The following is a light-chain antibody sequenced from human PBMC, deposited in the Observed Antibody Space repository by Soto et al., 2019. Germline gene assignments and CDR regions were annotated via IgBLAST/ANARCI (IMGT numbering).Light chain of an antibody. CDR2: KVS. CDR1: QSLVYSDGNTY. Sequence: DVVMTQSPLSLPVTLGPPTSISCRSSQSLVYSDGNTYLNWFQQRAGQSPRRLIYKVSNRDSGVPDRFSGSGSGTDFTLKISRVEAEDVGVYYCMQGTHWPFTFGPGTKVDIK. J-gene: IGKJ3*01. V-gene: IGKV2-30*01. CDR3: MQGTHWPFT.